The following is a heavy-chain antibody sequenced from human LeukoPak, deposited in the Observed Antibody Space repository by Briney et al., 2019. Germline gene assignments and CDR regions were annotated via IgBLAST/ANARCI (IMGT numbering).Heavy chain of an antibody. D-gene: IGHD3-9*01. CDR2: ISASDGSP. CDR1: GFTFSNYA. Sequence: GGSLRLSCAASGFTFSNYAMNWVRQAPGKGLEWVSLISASDGSPFYSDSVKGRFTISRDNSKNTLNLQMNSLRPEDTAIYHWAADYNILTGYFSDLGYWGQGTLVTVSS. CDR3: AADYNILTGYFSDLGY. V-gene: IGHV3-23*01. J-gene: IGHJ4*02.